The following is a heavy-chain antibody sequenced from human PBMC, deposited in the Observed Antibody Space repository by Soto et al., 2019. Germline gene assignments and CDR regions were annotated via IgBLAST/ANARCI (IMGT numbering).Heavy chain of an antibody. J-gene: IGHJ4*02. Sequence: SETLSLTCTVSGGSISSYYWSWIRQPPGKGLEWIGYIYYSGSTNYNPSLKSRVTISVDTSKNQFSLKLSSVTAADTAVYYCARVWDRDYYFDYWGQGTLVTVSS. CDR1: GGSISSYY. CDR2: IYYSGST. D-gene: IGHD1-26*01. CDR3: ARVWDRDYYFDY. V-gene: IGHV4-59*01.